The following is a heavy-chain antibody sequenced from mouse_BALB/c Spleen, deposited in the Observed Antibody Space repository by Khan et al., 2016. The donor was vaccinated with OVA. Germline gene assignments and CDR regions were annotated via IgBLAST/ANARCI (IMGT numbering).Heavy chain of an antibody. Sequence: QIQLVQSGLELKKPGETVKISCKASGYTFTNYGMNWVKQAPGKGLKWMGWINTYTREPTYADDFKGRSAFSLETSASTAYLQIKNLKSEDTATYFCARSNSYWYFDVWGAGTTVTVSS. D-gene: IGHD4-1*02. J-gene: IGHJ1*01. CDR2: INTYTREP. V-gene: IGHV9-3-1*01. CDR1: GYTFTNYG. CDR3: ARSNSYWYFDV.